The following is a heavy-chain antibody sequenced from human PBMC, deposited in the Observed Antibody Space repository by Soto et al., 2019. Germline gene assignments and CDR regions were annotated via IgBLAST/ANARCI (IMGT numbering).Heavy chain of an antibody. D-gene: IGHD2-2*01. Sequence: QVRLVQSGAEVKKTESSVKVSCEASGTTFSNFAIGWVRQAPGQGLEWMGGIILPFGTPNYAQKFQGRVTISADESMTTVYMELRGLRSGDTAVYSCVRGPGYEGYFDYWGQGPLVTVSS. CDR2: IILPFGTP. CDR3: VRGPGYEGYFDY. CDR1: GTTFSNFA. V-gene: IGHV1-69*12. J-gene: IGHJ4*02.